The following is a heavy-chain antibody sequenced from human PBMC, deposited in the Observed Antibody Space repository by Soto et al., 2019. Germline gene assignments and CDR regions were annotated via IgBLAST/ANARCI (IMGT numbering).Heavy chain of an antibody. V-gene: IGHV1-18*01. CDR2: ISAYNGNT. CDR3: ARGYGSSTSCRVLYYFDY. D-gene: IGHD2-2*01. CDR1: GYTFTSYG. Sequence: ASVKVSCKASGYTFTSYGISWVRQAPGQGLEWMGWISAYNGNTSYAQKLQGRVTMTTDTSTSTAYMELRSLRSDDTAVYYCARGYGSSTSCRVLYYFDYWGQGTLVTVSS. J-gene: IGHJ4*02.